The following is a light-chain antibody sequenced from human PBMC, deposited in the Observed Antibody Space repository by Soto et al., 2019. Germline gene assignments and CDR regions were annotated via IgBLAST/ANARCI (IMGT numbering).Light chain of an antibody. CDR2: GAS. J-gene: IGKJ5*01. CDR1: QNVNID. V-gene: IGKV3-15*01. Sequence: EVILTQSPATLSVAPGERATLSFRASQNVNIDLAWYQQKLGQPPRLLIYGASARATGFPARFSGSGSGTDFTLTIDSLQSEDFAVYYCQQRSDWLPITFGQGTRLEIK. CDR3: QQRSDWLPIT.